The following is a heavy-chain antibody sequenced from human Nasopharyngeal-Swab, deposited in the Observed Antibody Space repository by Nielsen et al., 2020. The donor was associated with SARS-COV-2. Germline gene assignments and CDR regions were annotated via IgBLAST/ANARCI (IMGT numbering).Heavy chain of an antibody. CDR3: ARDRSLRFLEWLLLY. CDR2: IWYDGSNK. CDR1: GFTFSGYG. J-gene: IGHJ4*02. V-gene: IGHV3-33*01. D-gene: IGHD3-3*01. Sequence: GGSLRLSCAASGFTFSGYGMHWVRQAPGKGLEWVAVIWYDGSNKYYADSVKGRFTISRDNSKNTLYLQMNSLRAEDTAVYYCARDRSLRFLEWLLLYWGQGTLVTVSS.